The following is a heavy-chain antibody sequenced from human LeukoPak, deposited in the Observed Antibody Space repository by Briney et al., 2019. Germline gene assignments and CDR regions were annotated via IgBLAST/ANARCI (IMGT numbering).Heavy chain of an antibody. CDR3: ARGGNSSWDY. D-gene: IGHD6-6*01. CDR1: AFIFSGHW. Sequence: GGSLRLSCEGSAFIFSGHWMNWVRQAPGKGLEWVANIKPDGTEKYYVDSLKGRFTISRDNAKNSLYLQMNSLRVDDTAVYYCARGGNSSWDYWGQGALVTVSS. J-gene: IGHJ4*02. CDR2: IKPDGTEK. V-gene: IGHV3-7*01.